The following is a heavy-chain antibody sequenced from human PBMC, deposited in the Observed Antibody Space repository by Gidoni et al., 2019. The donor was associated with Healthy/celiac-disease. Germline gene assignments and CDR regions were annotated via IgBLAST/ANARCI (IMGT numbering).Heavy chain of an antibody. D-gene: IGHD3-22*01. J-gene: IGHJ4*02. Sequence: EVQLLESGGGLVQPGGCLRLSWAASGVTFSSYAMSWVRQAPGKGLEWVSSISGSGGSTYYADSVKGRFTISRDNSKNSLYLQMNSLRAEDTAVYYCAKSGYYCDCSYYFDYWGQGTLVTVSS. CDR3: AKSGYYCDCSYYFDY. CDR1: GVTFSSYA. CDR2: ISGSGGST. V-gene: IGHV3-23*01.